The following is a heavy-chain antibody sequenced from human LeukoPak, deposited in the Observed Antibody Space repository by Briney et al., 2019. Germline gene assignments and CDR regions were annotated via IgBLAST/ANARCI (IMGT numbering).Heavy chain of an antibody. V-gene: IGHV3-23*01. J-gene: IGHJ4*02. Sequence: PGGSLKLSCAASGFAFSSYAMSWVRQAPGKGLKWVSATSSSGSNTNYPDSVKGRFTISRDNSKNTLFLQMSSLSADDTAVYYCAKARTFYDFLTGYLDFDFWGQGTLVTVSS. CDR2: TSSSGSNT. CDR1: GFAFSSYA. CDR3: AKARTFYDFLTGYLDFDF. D-gene: IGHD3-9*01.